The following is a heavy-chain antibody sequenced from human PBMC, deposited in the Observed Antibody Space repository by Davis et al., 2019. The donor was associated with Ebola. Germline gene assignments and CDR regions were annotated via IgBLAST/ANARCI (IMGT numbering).Heavy chain of an antibody. J-gene: IGHJ4*02. CDR3: ARGYFGSGSYYTSSYYFDN. CDR1: GYSFTTYG. D-gene: IGHD3-10*01. V-gene: IGHV1-18*01. Sequence: ASVKVSCKTSGYSFTTYGISWVRQAPGQGLEWMGWIAAYNGYTNYVQKFQGRVTMTRDTSTSTVYMELSSLRSDDTAVYFCARGYFGSGSYYTSSYYFDNWGQGTLVTVSS. CDR2: IAAYNGYT.